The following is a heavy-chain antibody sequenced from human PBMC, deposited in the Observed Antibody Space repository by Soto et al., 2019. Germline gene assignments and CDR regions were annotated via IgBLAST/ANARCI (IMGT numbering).Heavy chain of an antibody. CDR2: FDPDDGET. V-gene: IGHV1-24*01. J-gene: IGHJ6*04. D-gene: IGHD1-1*01. CDR3: ATDQGANLEHYGMDV. Sequence: ASVKVSCKVSGYTLTELSMHWVRQAPGKGLEWMGRFDPDDGETIYAQKFQGRVTMTEDTSADTAYMELSSLRSEDTAVYYCATDQGANLEHYGMDVWGKGTTVNVSS. CDR1: GYTLTELS.